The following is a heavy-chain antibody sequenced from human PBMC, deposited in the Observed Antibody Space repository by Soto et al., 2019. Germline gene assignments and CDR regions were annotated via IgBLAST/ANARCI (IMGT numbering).Heavy chain of an antibody. V-gene: IGHV3-21*01. CDR3: APKWHYYYYYMDV. CDR2: ISSSSSYI. D-gene: IGHD2-8*01. J-gene: IGHJ6*03. Sequence: EVQLVESGGGLVKPGGSLRLSCAASGFTFSSYSMNWVRQAPGKGLEWVSSISSSSSYIYYADSVKGRFTISRDNAKNSLYLQMNSLRAEDTAVYYCAPKWHYYYYYMDVWGKGTTVTVSS. CDR1: GFTFSSYS.